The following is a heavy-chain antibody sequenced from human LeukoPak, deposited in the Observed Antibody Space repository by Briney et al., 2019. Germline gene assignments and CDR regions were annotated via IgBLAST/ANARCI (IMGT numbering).Heavy chain of an antibody. J-gene: IGHJ3*02. Sequence: PSETLSLTCAVYGGSFSGYYWSWIRQPPGKGLEWIGEINHSGSTNYNPSLKSRVTISVDTSKNQFSLKLSSVTAADTAVCYCARVNQLFDAFDIWGQGTMVTVSS. CDR2: INHSGST. D-gene: IGHD1-1*01. CDR1: GGSFSGYY. V-gene: IGHV4-34*01. CDR3: ARVNQLFDAFDI.